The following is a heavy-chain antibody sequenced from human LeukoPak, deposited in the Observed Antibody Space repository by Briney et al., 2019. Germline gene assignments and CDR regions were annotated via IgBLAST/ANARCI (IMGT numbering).Heavy chain of an antibody. V-gene: IGHV3-23*01. CDR1: GFTFSRCA. CDR2: ISGSGGSA. Sequence: GGSLRLSCAASGFTFSRCAMSWVRQAPGKGLEWVSAISGSGGSAYYADSVKGRFTISRDNSKNTLYLQMNSLRAEDTAVYYCAKNIVVVPAASSDYWGQGTLVTVSS. D-gene: IGHD2-2*01. CDR3: AKNIVVVPAASSDY. J-gene: IGHJ4*02.